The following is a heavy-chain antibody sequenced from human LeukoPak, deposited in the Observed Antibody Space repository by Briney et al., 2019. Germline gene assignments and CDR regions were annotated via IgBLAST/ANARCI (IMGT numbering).Heavy chain of an antibody. D-gene: IGHD5-24*01. V-gene: IGHV3-48*03. J-gene: IGHJ3*02. CDR2: ISSSGSTI. CDR1: GFTFSSYE. Sequence: GGSLRLSCAASGFTFSSYEMNWVRQAPAKGLEWVSYISSSGSTIYYADSVKGRFTISRDNAKSSLSLPSVYLQMNSLRVEDTAVYYCVRGFDGYYGFDIWGQGTMVTVSS. CDR3: VRGFDGYYGFDI.